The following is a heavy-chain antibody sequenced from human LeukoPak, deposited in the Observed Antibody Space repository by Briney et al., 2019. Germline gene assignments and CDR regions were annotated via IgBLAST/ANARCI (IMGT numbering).Heavy chain of an antibody. Sequence: PGGSLRLSCAASGFTFSSYAMSWVRQAPGKGLEWVSAISGSGGSTYYADSVKGRFTISRDNSKNTLYLQMNSLRAEDTAVYYCASMKTNQHPKYYYYYYMDVWGKGTTVTVSS. J-gene: IGHJ6*03. CDR3: ASMKTNQHPKYYYYYYMDV. D-gene: IGHD1-14*01. V-gene: IGHV3-23*01. CDR2: ISGSGGST. CDR1: GFTFSSYA.